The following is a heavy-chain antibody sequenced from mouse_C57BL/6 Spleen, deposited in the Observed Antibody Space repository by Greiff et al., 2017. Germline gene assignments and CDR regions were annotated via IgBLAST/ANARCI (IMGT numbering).Heavy chain of an antibody. CDR3: TGRDYYGSSYGYFDV. J-gene: IGHJ1*03. V-gene: IGHV3-8*01. CDR1: GYSITSDY. D-gene: IGHD1-1*01. Sequence: EVKLLQSGPGLAKPSQTLSLTCSVTGYSITSDYWNWIRKFPGNKLEYMGYISYSGSTYYNPSLKSRISITRDTSKNQYYLQLSSVTNEEAASYYCTGRDYYGSSYGYFDVWGTGTTVTVSS. CDR2: ISYSGST.